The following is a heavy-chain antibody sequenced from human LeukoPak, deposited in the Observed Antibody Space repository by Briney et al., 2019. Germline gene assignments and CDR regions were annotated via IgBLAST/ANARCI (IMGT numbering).Heavy chain of an antibody. D-gene: IGHD2-15*01. CDR3: ARDLGCSGGRCFDYYYYYMDV. Sequence: PGGSLRLYGAASGFTFSDYYVGWIRQAPGEGLEWVSYISSSGSTIYYADSVKGRFTISRDNAKNSLYLQMNSLRVEDTAVYYCARDLGCSGGRCFDYYYYYMDVWGKGTTVTVSS. J-gene: IGHJ6*03. V-gene: IGHV3-11*01. CDR1: GFTFSDYY. CDR2: ISSSGSTI.